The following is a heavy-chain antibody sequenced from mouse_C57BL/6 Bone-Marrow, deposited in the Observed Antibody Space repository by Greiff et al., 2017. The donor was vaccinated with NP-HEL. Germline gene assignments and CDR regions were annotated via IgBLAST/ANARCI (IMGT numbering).Heavy chain of an antibody. CDR3: ARGFPNYYGSYFDY. Sequence: QVQLQQSGAELVRPGTSVKVSCKASGYAFTNYLIEWVKQRPGQGLEWIGVINPGSGGTNYNEKFKGKATLTADKSSSTAYMQLSSLTSEDSAVYFCARGFPNYYGSYFDYWGQGTTLTVSS. J-gene: IGHJ2*01. D-gene: IGHD1-1*01. CDR1: GYAFTNYL. CDR2: INPGSGGT. V-gene: IGHV1-54*01.